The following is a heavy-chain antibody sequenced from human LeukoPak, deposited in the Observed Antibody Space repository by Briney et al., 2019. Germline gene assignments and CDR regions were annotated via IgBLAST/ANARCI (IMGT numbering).Heavy chain of an antibody. J-gene: IGHJ4*02. Sequence: SVKVSCKASGGTFSSYTISWVRQAPGQGLEWMGRIIPILGIANYAQKFQSRVTITADKSTSTAYMELSSLRSEDTAVYYCARARNPYGDFDYWGQGTLVTVSS. CDR2: IIPILGIA. V-gene: IGHV1-69*02. CDR1: GGTFSSYT. D-gene: IGHD4-17*01. CDR3: ARARNPYGDFDY.